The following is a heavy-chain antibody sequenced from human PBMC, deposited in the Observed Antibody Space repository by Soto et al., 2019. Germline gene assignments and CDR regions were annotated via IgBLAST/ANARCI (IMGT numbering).Heavy chain of an antibody. CDR2: LYYSGST. Sequence: PSETLSYTCTDIGGSLRSYYWSRIPHPLGKGLVWIGYLYYSGSTNFNSSLESRVTISVDTFKNQFSLKLSSVSAAVTAVYYCARHGCSSTSCHYRMDVWGKVTTVTVSS. D-gene: IGHD2-2*01. V-gene: IGHV4-59*08. CDR1: GGSLRSYY. J-gene: IGHJ6*04. CDR3: ARHGCSSTSCHYRMDV.